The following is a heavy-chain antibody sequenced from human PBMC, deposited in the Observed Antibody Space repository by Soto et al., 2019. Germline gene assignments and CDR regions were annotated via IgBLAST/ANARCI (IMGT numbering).Heavy chain of an antibody. D-gene: IGHD1-26*01. CDR1: GGTFSTYA. J-gene: IGHJ6*02. Sequence: QVQLVQSGAEVKKPGFSVKVSCKASGGTFSTYAISWVRQAPGQGLEWMGGIIPIFGTADYAQKFQGRVTIIADESTSTAYSERSSLRSEDTAVYYWARREHDVIGGNYYSPMDVWCQGTTVTVSS. V-gene: IGHV1-69*12. CDR2: IIPIFGTA. CDR3: ARREHDVIGGNYYSPMDV.